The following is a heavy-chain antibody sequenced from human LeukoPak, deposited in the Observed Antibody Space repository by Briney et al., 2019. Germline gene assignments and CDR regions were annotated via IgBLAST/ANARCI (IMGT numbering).Heavy chain of an antibody. Sequence: RASVKVSCNFSGFTFTDEYIHWVRQAPGQGLELMGWINPYSGAINYAQKFQGRVPLTRDTSISTAYMELSRLTSGDTAVYYCARDPKSQLLLDYWGQGTLVSVSS. J-gene: IGHJ4*02. V-gene: IGHV1-2*02. CDR1: GFTFTDEY. D-gene: IGHD2-2*01. CDR3: ARDPKSQLLLDY. CDR2: INPYSGAI.